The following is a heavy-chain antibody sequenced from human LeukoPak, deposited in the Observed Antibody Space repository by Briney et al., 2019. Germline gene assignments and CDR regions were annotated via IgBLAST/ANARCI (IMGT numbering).Heavy chain of an antibody. CDR1: GFTFSSYG. CDR3: AKKGTGSYSYYYYYYMDV. V-gene: IGHV3-23*01. D-gene: IGHD1-26*01. J-gene: IGHJ6*03. CDR2: ISGSGGST. Sequence: GGSLRLSCAASGFTFSSYGMSWVRQAPGKGLEWVSAISGSGGSTYYADSVKGRFTISRDNSKNTLYLQMNSLRAEDTAVYYCAKKGTGSYSYYYYYYMDVWGKGTTVSIFS.